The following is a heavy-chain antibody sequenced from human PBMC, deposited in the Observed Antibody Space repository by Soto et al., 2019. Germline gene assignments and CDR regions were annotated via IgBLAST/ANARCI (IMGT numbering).Heavy chain of an antibody. CDR2: IIPIFGTA. Sequence: GASVEVSCKSSGGTFSSYAIIWVRQAPGQGLEWMGGIIPIFGTANYAQKFQGRVTITADESTSTAYMELSSMRSEDTAVYYCARGAIAVAGSVPGHYYYGMDVWGQGTTVTV. D-gene: IGHD6-19*01. CDR3: ARGAIAVAGSVPGHYYYGMDV. V-gene: IGHV1-69*13. J-gene: IGHJ6*02. CDR1: GGTFSSYA.